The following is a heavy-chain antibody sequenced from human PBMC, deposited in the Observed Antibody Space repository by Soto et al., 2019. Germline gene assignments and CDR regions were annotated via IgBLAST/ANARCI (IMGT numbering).Heavy chain of an antibody. Sequence: QVQLQESGPGLVKPSQTLSLTCTVSGDSINSGGYYWSWIRQLPGKGLEWIGYIYYSGSTYYNLSLKSRVTISLETSKHHFSLKLSSATAADTAVYYCARVSKMVLRGAHYAMDVWGQGTTVTVSS. CDR2: IYYSGST. CDR3: ARVSKMVLRGAHYAMDV. V-gene: IGHV4-31*03. D-gene: IGHD3-10*01. CDR1: GDSINSGGYY. J-gene: IGHJ6*02.